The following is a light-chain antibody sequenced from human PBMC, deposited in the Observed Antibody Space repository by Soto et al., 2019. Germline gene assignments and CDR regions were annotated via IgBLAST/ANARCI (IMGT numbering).Light chain of an antibody. CDR2: DAT. J-gene: IGKJ4*01. CDR1: QDIRNY. Sequence: DIQMTQSPSSLSASVGDRVTITCQASQDIRNYLSWYQQKPGKAPKLLIYDATNLESGVPSGCSVSGYGTHFSFTINSLQPEDIATYYCQQYHDLPLTFGGGTKVEI. CDR3: QQYHDLPLT. V-gene: IGKV1-33*01.